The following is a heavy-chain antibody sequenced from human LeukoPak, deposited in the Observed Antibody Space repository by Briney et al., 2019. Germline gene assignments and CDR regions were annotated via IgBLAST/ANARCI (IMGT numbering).Heavy chain of an antibody. CDR2: IIPIFGTA. D-gene: IGHD1-26*01. CDR3: ASGARKRSDAFDI. J-gene: IGHJ3*02. V-gene: IGHV1-69*05. CDR1: GGTFSSYA. Sequence: SVKVSCKASGGTFSSYAISWVRQAPGQGLEWMGGIIPIFGTANYAQKFQGRVTITRNTSISTAYMELSSLRSEDTAVYYCASGARKRSDAFDIWGQGTMVTVSS.